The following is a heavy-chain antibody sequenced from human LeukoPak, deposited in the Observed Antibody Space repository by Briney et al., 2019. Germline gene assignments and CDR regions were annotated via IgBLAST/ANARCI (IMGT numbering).Heavy chain of an antibody. CDR2: IRSKAYGGTT. CDR3: TRALGYDFWDLMY. CDR1: GFTFGDYA. Sequence: GSLRLSCTASGFTFGDYAMSSVRQAPGKGLEWVGFIRSKAYGGTTEYAASAKGRFTISRDDSKSIAYLQMNSLKTEDTAVYYCTRALGYDFWDLMYWGQGTLVTVSS. D-gene: IGHD3-3*01. V-gene: IGHV3-49*04. J-gene: IGHJ4*02.